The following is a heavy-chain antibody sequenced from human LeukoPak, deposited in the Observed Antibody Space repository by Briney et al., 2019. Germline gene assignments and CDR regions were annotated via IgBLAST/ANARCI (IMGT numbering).Heavy chain of an antibody. V-gene: IGHV1-58*02. CDR3: AAELYSGTYGRCCSFAF. CDR2: IIVGSGKT. CDR1: GFTFSNSA. J-gene: IGHJ4*02. Sequence: GASVKVSCKTSGFTFSNSAIQWVRQARGQRLEWIGWIIVGSGKTHYAQNIQERITITRDTSTNTAYMELNSLTSEDTAVYYCAAELYSGTYGRCCSFAFWGQGTLVTVS. D-gene: IGHD1-26*01.